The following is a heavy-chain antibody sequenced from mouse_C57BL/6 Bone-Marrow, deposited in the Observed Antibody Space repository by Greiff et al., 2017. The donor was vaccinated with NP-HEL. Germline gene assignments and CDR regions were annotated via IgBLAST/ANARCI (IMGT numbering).Heavy chain of an antibody. J-gene: IGHJ2*01. CDR2: IHPNSGST. D-gene: IGHD4-1*01. CDR1: GYTFTSYW. CDR3: ARSPSTGKNYFDY. Sequence: QVQLQQPGAELVKPGASVKLSCKASGYTFTSYWMHWVKQRPGQGLEWIGMIHPNSGSTNYNEKFKSKATLTVDKSSSKAYMQLSSLTSEDSAVYYCARSPSTGKNYFDYWGQGTTLTVSS. V-gene: IGHV1-64*01.